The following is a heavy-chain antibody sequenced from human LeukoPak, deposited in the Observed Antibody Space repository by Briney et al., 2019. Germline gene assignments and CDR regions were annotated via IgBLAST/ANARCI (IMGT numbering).Heavy chain of an antibody. CDR2: ISSSSSYI. V-gene: IGHV3-21*01. Sequence: GGSLRLSCAASGFTFDDYAMHWVRQAPGKGLEWVSSISSSSSYIYYADSVKGRFTISRDNAKNSLYLQMNSLRAEDTAVYYCAPRYSGSYYFTYWGQGTLVTVSS. J-gene: IGHJ4*02. CDR1: GFTFDDYA. CDR3: APRYSGSYYFTY. D-gene: IGHD1-26*01.